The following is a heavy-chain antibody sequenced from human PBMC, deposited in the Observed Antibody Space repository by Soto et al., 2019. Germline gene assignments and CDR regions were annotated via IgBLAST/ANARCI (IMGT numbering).Heavy chain of an antibody. Sequence: QVQLVQSGAGVKKPGASVKVSCKTSGYTFIGYYLNWVRQAPGQGLEWMGWVNPHTGGTHYAQKFDGRVTMTRDTSTYTAYMELSGLKFDDTATYFCARVMAYEQQLVPFDYWGQGTLVTVSS. D-gene: IGHD6-13*01. CDR2: VNPHTGGT. J-gene: IGHJ4*02. CDR1: GYTFIGYY. CDR3: ARVMAYEQQLVPFDY. V-gene: IGHV1-2*02.